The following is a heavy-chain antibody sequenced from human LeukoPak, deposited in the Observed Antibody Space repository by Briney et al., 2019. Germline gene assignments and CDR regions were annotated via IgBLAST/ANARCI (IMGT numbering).Heavy chain of an antibody. CDR1: GDTFTSYG. CDR2: ISAYNGNT. CDR3: ARDRSRYYYGSGMGY. J-gene: IGHJ4*02. V-gene: IGHV1-18*01. D-gene: IGHD3-10*01. Sequence: ASVKVSCKASGDTFTSYGISWVRQAPGQGLEWMGWISAYNGNTNYAQKFQGRVTMTTDTSTSTAYMELRSLRSDDTAVYYCARDRSRYYYGSGMGYWGQGILVTVSS.